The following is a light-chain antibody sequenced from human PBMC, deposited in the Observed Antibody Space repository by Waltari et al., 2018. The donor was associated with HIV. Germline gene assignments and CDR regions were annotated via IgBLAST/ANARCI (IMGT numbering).Light chain of an antibody. V-gene: IGKV3-15*01. CDR1: QSVSSN. J-gene: IGKJ5*01. CDR2: GAS. Sequence: EIVMTQSPATLSVSPGERATLSCRATQSVSSNLAWYQQKPGQAPRLLIYGASTRATGIPDRFSGSGSGTEFTLIITSLQSEDFAVYYCQQYNNWPPITFGQGTRLEIK. CDR3: QQYNNWPPIT.